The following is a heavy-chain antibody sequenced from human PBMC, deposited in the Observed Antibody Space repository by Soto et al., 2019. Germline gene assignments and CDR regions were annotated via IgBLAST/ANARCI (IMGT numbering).Heavy chain of an antibody. CDR3: TTDSGYSHYCGMDV. J-gene: IGHJ6*02. CDR1: GFTFSNAW. Sequence: PGGSLRLSCAASGFTFSNAWMSWVRQAPGKGLEWVGRIKSKTDGGTTDYAAPVKGRFPISRDDSKNTLYLQMNSLKTEDTAVYYCTTDSGYSHYCGMDVWGQGTTVTVSS. CDR2: IKSKTDGGTT. D-gene: IGHD2-21*01. V-gene: IGHV3-15*01.